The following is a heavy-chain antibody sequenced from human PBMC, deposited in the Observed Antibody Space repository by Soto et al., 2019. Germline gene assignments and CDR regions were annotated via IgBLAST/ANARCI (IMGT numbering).Heavy chain of an antibody. CDR3: ARDPTYGAFDY. Sequence: PSDTLSLTCTVSGPSISRYNWSWIRQPPGKGLVWIGYIYYSGSTNYNPSLKSRVNLSVDTSKNQFYLKMSYVTAADKAVYYCARDPTYGAFDYWGQGTRVTVSS. J-gene: IGHJ4*02. V-gene: IGHV4-59*01. CDR1: GPSISRYN. D-gene: IGHD4-17*01. CDR2: IYYSGST.